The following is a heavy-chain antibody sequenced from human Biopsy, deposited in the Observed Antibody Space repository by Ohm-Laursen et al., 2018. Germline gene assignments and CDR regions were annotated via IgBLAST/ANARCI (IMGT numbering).Heavy chain of an antibody. Sequence: SVKVSCKVSGNTFATYHIHWVRQAPGQGLEWMGVISPSGATTSFSQKFQGRITMTRDTSTYTVYMDLNSLGSEDTAVYYCARAGVGSDGTDSYYYGMDVWGPGTTVTVSS. CDR2: ISPSGATT. CDR3: ARAGVGSDGTDSYYYGMDV. J-gene: IGHJ6*02. CDR1: GNTFATYH. D-gene: IGHD5-24*01. V-gene: IGHV1-46*01.